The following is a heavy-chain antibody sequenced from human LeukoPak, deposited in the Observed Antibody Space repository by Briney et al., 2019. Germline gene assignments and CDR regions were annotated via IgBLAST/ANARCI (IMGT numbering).Heavy chain of an antibody. Sequence: GGSLRLSCAASGFTFSSYAMSWVRQAPGKGLEWVANIKQDGSEKQYVDSVRGRFTISRDNAKNSLYLQMNSLRVEDTAVYYCARADTVGATAFDYWGQGTLVTVSS. V-gene: IGHV3-7*01. J-gene: IGHJ4*02. CDR2: IKQDGSEK. CDR1: GFTFSSYA. D-gene: IGHD1-26*01. CDR3: ARADTVGATAFDY.